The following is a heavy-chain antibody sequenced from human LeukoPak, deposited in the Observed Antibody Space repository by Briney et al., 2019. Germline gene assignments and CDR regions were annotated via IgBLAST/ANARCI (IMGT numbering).Heavy chain of an antibody. J-gene: IGHJ6*02. D-gene: IGHD2-2*01. CDR3: ARVFRYCSSTSCYSTYYYYYGMDV. CDR1: GYTFTDYV. Sequence: ASVKVSCKTSGYTFTDYVIHWVRQAPGQGLEWMGWINPNSGGTNYAQKFQGRVTMTRDTSISTAYMELSRLRSDDTAVYYCARVFRYCSSTSCYSTYYYYYGMDVWGQGTTVTVSS. CDR2: INPNSGGT. V-gene: IGHV1-2*02.